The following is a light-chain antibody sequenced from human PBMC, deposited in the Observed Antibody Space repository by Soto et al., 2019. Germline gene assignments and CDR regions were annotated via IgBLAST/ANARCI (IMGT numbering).Light chain of an antibody. CDR1: SSDVGGYNY. CDR3: SSYTSSSTLYV. J-gene: IGLJ1*01. CDR2: EVN. V-gene: IGLV2-14*01. Sequence: QSVLTQPASVSGSPGQSITISCTGTSSDVGGYNYVSWYQQHPGKAPKLIIYEVNNRPSGVSNRFSGSKSGNAASLTISGLQAEDEADYYCSSYTSSSTLYVFGTGTKVTVL.